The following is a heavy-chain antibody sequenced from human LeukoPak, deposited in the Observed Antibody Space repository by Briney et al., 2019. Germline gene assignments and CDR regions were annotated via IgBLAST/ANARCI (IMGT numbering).Heavy chain of an antibody. J-gene: IGHJ4*02. CDR2: IYYSGST. Sequence: SETLSLTCTVSGGSISSGGYYWSWIRQHPGKGLEWIGYIYYSGSTYYNPSLKSRVTISVDTSKNQFSLKLSSVTAADTAVYYCAKTPPEYCGGDCYEYYFDYWGQGTLVTVSS. V-gene: IGHV4-31*03. CDR3: AKTPPEYCGGDCYEYYFDY. CDR1: GGSISSGGYY. D-gene: IGHD2-21*02.